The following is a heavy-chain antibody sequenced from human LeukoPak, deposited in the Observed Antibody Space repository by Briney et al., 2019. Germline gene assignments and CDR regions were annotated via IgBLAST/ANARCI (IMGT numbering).Heavy chain of an antibody. CDR2: IHTSGST. V-gene: IGHV4-4*07. CDR3: ARRDISSGWSFDY. D-gene: IGHD6-19*01. J-gene: IGHJ4*02. CDR1: GGSISNYH. Sequence: PSETLSLTCTVSGGSISNYHWSGIRQPAGKGLEWIGQIHTSGSTNYNPPLKSRVSMSIDTTEDQVSLTIRSVTAADTAFYYCARRDISSGWSFDYWGQGTLVTVSS.